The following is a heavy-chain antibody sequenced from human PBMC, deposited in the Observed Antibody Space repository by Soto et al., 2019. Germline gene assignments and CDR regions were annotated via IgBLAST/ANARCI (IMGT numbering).Heavy chain of an antibody. V-gene: IGHV4-59*08. D-gene: IGHD1-1*01. CDR1: GGSISSYY. Sequence: QVQLQESGPGLVKPSETLSLTCTVSGGSISSYYWSWIRQPPGKGLEWIGYIYYSGSTNYNPSLKSRVTIPVDTSKNQFSLKLSSVTAADTAVYYCARRNRYNWNDVTFDIWGQGTMVTVSS. CDR3: ARRNRYNWNDVTFDI. J-gene: IGHJ3*02. CDR2: IYYSGST.